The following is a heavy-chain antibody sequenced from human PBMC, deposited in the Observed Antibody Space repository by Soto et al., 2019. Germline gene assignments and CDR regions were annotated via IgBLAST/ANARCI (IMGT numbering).Heavy chain of an antibody. Sequence: EVQLVESGGGLVQPGRSLRLACATSGFNFAAYAMHWVRQAPGKGLEWVSGIGWTGGAIGDADSVTGRFIISRDNAKNSLYLQMNSLRPEDTALYYCVKDIAPGEVPLYYLDNWGQGTLVTVSS. V-gene: IGHV3-9*01. CDR3: VKDIAPGEVPLYYLDN. CDR1: GFNFAAYA. D-gene: IGHD3-10*01. J-gene: IGHJ4*02. CDR2: IGWTGGAI.